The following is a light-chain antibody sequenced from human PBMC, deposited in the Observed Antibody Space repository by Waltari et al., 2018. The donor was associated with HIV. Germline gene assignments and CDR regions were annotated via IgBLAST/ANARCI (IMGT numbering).Light chain of an antibody. Sequence: QSALTQPASVSGSPGQSITISCTGSSNDVGGYNYVSWYQQHPGKAPRLMIYDVSTRPSVVSERFSGSKSGDTASLTISGLQPEDEADYYCESYTSTSVWVFGGGTRLTVL. CDR2: DVS. V-gene: IGLV2-14*03. J-gene: IGLJ3*02. CDR1: SNDVGGYNY. CDR3: ESYTSTSVWV.